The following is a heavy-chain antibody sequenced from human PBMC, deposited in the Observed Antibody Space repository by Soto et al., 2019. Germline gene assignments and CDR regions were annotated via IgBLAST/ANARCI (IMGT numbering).Heavy chain of an antibody. D-gene: IGHD3-22*01. J-gene: IGHJ4*02. V-gene: IGHV3-64*02. CDR1: GFTLNRYV. CDR3: ARVFYDSGDYYYDY. CDR2: ITGDGAGT. Sequence: GGSLRLSCAASGFTLNRYVMHWVRQAPGKGLEYVSGITGDGAGTSYSDSVKGRFTISRDNSKNTLFLQMGSLRDEDMAVYYCARVFYDSGDYYYDYWGQGTLVTVSS.